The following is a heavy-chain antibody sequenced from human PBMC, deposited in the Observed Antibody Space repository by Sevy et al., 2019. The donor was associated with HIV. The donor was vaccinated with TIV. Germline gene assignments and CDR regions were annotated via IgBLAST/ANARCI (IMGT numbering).Heavy chain of an antibody. V-gene: IGHV3-23*01. CDR3: AKETASGYLP. J-gene: IGHJ5*02. Sequence: GGSLRLSCAASGFTFSTYAMHWVRQAPGKGLEWVSTISGSGGYTYYADSVKGRFTISRDNSKNTVDLLIISLRAEDTAVYYCAKETASGYLPWGQGTLVTVSS. CDR1: GFTFSTYA. D-gene: IGHD3-3*01. CDR2: ISGSGGYT.